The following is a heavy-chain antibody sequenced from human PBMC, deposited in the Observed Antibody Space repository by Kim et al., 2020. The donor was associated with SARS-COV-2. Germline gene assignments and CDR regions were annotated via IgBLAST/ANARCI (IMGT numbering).Heavy chain of an antibody. V-gene: IGHV1-69*04. Sequence: SVKVSCKASGGTFSSYAISWVRQAPGQGLEWMGRIIPILGIANYAQKFQGRVTITADKSTSTAXXELSSLRSEDTAVYYCATSIAVAYYYYGMDVWGQGTTVTVSS. CDR2: IIPILGIA. CDR3: ATSIAVAYYYYGMDV. J-gene: IGHJ6*02. D-gene: IGHD6-19*01. CDR1: GGTFSSYA.